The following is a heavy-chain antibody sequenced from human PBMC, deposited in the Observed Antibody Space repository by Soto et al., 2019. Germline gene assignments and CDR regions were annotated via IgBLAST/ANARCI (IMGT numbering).Heavy chain of an antibody. D-gene: IGHD3-16*02. CDR3: AAVHLGELSLVY. V-gene: IGHV4-39*01. Sequence: PSETLSLTCTVSGGSISSSSYYWGWIRQPPGKGLEWIGSIYYSGSTYYNPSLKSRVTISVDTSKNQFSLKLSSVTAADTAVYYCAAVHLGELSLVYRGQGTLVTVSS. J-gene: IGHJ4*02. CDR1: GGSISSSSYY. CDR2: IYYSGST.